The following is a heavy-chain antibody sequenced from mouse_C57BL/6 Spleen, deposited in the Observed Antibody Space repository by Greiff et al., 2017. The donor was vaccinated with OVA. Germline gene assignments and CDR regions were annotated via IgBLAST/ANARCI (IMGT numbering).Heavy chain of an antibody. CDR2: IYPGDGDT. CDR1: GYAFSSSW. J-gene: IGHJ2*01. Sequence: VMLVESGPELVKPGASVKISCKASGYAFSSSWMNWVKQRPGKGLEWIGRIYPGDGDTNYNGKFKGKATLTADNSSSTAYMQLSSLTSEVSAVYFCATLRSTSVQRWDSGYDYFDYWGQGTTLTVSS. D-gene: IGHD3-2*02. CDR3: ATLRSTSVQRWDSGYDYFDY. V-gene: IGHV1-82*01.